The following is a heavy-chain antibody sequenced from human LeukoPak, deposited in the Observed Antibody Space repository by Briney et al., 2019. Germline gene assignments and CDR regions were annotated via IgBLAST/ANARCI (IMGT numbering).Heavy chain of an antibody. CDR2: IKSKTDGGTT. J-gene: IGHJ4*02. D-gene: IGHD3-16*01. CDR1: GFTFSNAW. Sequence: GGSLRLSCAASGFTFSNAWMSWVRQAPGKGLEWVGRIKSKTDGGTTDYAAPVKGRFTISRDESKNTLNLQMNSLKTEDTAVYYCTTDGGSTGFDYWGQGTLVTVSS. CDR3: TTDGGSTGFDY. V-gene: IGHV3-15*01.